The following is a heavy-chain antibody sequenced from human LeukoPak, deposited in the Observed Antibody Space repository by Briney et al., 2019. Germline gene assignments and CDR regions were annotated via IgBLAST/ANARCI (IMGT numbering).Heavy chain of an antibody. CDR3: AAAGFDY. J-gene: IGHJ4*02. Sequence: GGSLRLSCAASGFTFSGSEMNWVRQAPGKGLEWVSGISSSGGSIYYADSVQGRFTISRDNTKKSLHLQMNSLRAEDTAVYYCAAAGFDYWGQGTLVTVSS. V-gene: IGHV3-48*03. CDR1: GFTFSGSE. CDR2: ISSSGGSI.